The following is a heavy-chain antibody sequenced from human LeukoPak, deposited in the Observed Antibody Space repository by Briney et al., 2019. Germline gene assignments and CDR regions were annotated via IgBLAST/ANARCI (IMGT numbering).Heavy chain of an antibody. CDR2: IRYDGSNK. D-gene: IGHD6-13*01. J-gene: IGHJ4*02. CDR3: ARLFKGAIAAAGYFDY. V-gene: IGHV3-33*01. CDR1: GFTFSSSG. Sequence: GGSLRLSCAASGFTFSSSGMHWVRQAPGKGLEWVAVIRYDGSNKYYADSVKGRFTISRDNSKNTLYLQMNSLRAEDTAVYYCARLFKGAIAAAGYFDYWGQGTLVTVSS.